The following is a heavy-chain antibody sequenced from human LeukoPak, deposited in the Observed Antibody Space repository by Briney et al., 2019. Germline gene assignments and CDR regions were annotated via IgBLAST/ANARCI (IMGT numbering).Heavy chain of an antibody. Sequence: PGGSLRLSCAASGFTFSDYYMSWIRQAPGKGLEWVSYISSSGSTIYYADSVKGRFTISRDNAKNSLYLQMNSLRAEDTAVYYCASTVVPAATSYYYYMDVWGKGTTVTVSS. CDR1: GFTFSDYY. V-gene: IGHV3-11*01. CDR3: ASTVVPAATSYYYYMDV. CDR2: ISSSGSTI. J-gene: IGHJ6*03. D-gene: IGHD2-2*01.